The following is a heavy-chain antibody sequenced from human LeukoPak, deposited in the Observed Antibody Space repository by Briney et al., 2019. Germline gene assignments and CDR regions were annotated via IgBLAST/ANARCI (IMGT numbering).Heavy chain of an antibody. CDR1: GFTFSSYA. CDR2: IWYDGSNK. J-gene: IGHJ4*02. CDR3: ATVRSTWYLDN. D-gene: IGHD2-2*01. V-gene: IGHV3-33*08. Sequence: PGGSLRLSCAASGFTFSSYAMSWVRQAPGKGLEWVALIWYDGSNKDYADSVRGRFTISRDNSKNTLYLQMNSLRAEDTAVYYCATVRSTWYLDNWGQGTLVTVSS.